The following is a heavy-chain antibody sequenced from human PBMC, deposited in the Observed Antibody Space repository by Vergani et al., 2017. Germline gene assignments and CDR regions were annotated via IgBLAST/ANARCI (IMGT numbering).Heavy chain of an antibody. J-gene: IGHJ6*02. CDR1: GYTFTSYG. D-gene: IGHD2-2*01. V-gene: IGHV1-18*04. Sequence: QVQLVQSGAEVKKPGASVKVSCKASGYTFTSYGISWVRQAPGQGLEWMGWISAYNGNTNYAQKLQGRVTMTTDTSTSTAYMELRSLRSDDTAVYYCGRDPDIVVVPAAPYYYYYYGMDVWSQGTTVTVSS. CDR2: ISAYNGNT. CDR3: GRDPDIVVVPAAPYYYYYYGMDV.